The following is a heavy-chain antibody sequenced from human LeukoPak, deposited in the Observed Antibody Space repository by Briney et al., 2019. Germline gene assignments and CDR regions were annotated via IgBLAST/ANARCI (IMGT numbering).Heavy chain of an antibody. CDR1: GGTFSSYA. V-gene: IGHV1-69*13. CDR2: IIPIFGTA. CDR3: ARGEVVVVPAQYYFDY. J-gene: IGHJ4*02. Sequence: SVKVSCKASGGTFSSYAISWVRQAPGQGLEWMGGIIPIFGTANYAQKFQGRVTITADESTSTAYMELSSLRSEDTAVYYCARGEVVVVPAQYYFDYWGQGTLVTVSS. D-gene: IGHD2-2*01.